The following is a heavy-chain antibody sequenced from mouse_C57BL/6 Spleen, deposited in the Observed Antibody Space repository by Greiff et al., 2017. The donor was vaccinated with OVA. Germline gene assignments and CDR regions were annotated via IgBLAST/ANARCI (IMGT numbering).Heavy chain of an antibody. CDR3: ARESRGLPN. CDR2: IYPGNGDT. Sequence: SGAELVRPGASVKMSCKASGYTFTSYSMHWVKQTPRQGLEWIGAIYPGNGDTSYNQKFKGKATLTVDKSSSTAYMQLSSLTSEDSAVYFGARESRGLPNWGQGTTLTVSS. V-gene: IGHV1-12*01. J-gene: IGHJ2*01. CDR1: GYTFTSYS. D-gene: IGHD2-4*01.